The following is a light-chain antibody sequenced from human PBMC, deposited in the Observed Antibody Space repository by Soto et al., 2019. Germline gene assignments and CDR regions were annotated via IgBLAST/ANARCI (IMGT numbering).Light chain of an antibody. CDR1: QSISAW. V-gene: IGKV1-5*03. Sequence: DIQMTQSPSTLSASVGDRVTITCRASQSISAWLAWYQQRPGKAPKVLIYKASSLESGVPSRFSGSGSGTEFTLTISSLQPDDFATYYCQHANSYPITFGQGTRLEIK. CDR2: KAS. J-gene: IGKJ5*01. CDR3: QHANSYPIT.